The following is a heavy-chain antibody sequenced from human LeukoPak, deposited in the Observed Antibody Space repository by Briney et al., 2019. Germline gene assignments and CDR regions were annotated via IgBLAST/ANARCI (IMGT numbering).Heavy chain of an antibody. CDR2: ISAYNGNT. V-gene: IGHV1-18*01. CDR1: GYTFTSYG. Sequence: ASVKVSCKASGYTFTSYGTSWVRQAPGQGLEWMGWISAYNGNTNYAQKLQGRVTMTTDTSRSTAYLELRSLRSDDTAVYYCARVTPYYYYYYMDVWGKGTTVTVSS. CDR3: ARVTPYYYYYYMDV. J-gene: IGHJ6*03.